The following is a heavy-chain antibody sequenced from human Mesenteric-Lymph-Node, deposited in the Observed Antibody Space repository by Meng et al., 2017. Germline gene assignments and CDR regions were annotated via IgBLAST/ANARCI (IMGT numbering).Heavy chain of an antibody. CDR2: ISAYNGNT. Sequence: ASVKVSCKASGYTFTSYGISWVRQAPGQGLEWMGWISAYNGNTNYAQKLQGRVTMTTDTSTSTAYMELRSLRSDDTAVYYCASDKTHRRWGDPHDYWGQGTLVTVSS. J-gene: IGHJ4*02. CDR3: ASDKTHRRWGDPHDY. CDR1: GYTFTSYG. V-gene: IGHV1-18*01. D-gene: IGHD4-23*01.